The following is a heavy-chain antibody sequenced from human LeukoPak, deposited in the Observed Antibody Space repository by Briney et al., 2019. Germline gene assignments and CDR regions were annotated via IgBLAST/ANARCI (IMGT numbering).Heavy chain of an antibody. J-gene: IGHJ4*02. V-gene: IGHV5-51*01. D-gene: IGHD3-22*01. Sequence: GESLQISCKGSGYSFTSYWIGWVRQMPGKGLEWMGIIYPGDSDTRYSPSFQGQVTISADKSISTAYLQWSSLKASDTAMYYCARQTRRYYDSSGYYSDYWGQGTLVTVSS. CDR3: ARQTRRYYDSSGYYSDY. CDR1: GYSFTSYW. CDR2: IYPGDSDT.